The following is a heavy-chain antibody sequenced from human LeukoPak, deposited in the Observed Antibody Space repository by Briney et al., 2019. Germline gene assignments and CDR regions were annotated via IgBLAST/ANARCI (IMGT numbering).Heavy chain of an antibody. CDR1: GGSISSYY. CDR3: ARDQGLRFGEPRSGVDYYGMDV. V-gene: IGHV4-59*01. CDR2: IYYSGST. D-gene: IGHD3-10*01. J-gene: IGHJ6*04. Sequence: SETLSLTCTVSGGSISSYYWSWIRQPPGKGLEWIGYIYYSGSTNYNPSLKSRVTISVDTSKNQFSLKLSSVTAADTAVYYCARDQGLRFGEPRSGVDYYGMDVWGKGTTVTVSS.